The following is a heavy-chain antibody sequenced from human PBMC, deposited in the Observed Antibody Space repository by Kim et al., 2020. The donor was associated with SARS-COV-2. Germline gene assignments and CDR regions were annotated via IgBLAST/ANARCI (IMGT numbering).Heavy chain of an antibody. D-gene: IGHD6-19*01. V-gene: IGHV3-7*03. CDR3: AREPGMPVAGTIYWYFDP. J-gene: IGHJ2*01. CDR2: IKQDGSEK. CDR1: GFTFSSYW. Sequence: GGSLRLSCAASGFTFSSYWMSWVRQAPGKGLEWVANIKQDGSEKYYVDSVKGRFTISRDNAKNLLYLQMNSLRAEDTAVYYCAREPGMPVAGTIYWYFDPWGRGALVTVSS.